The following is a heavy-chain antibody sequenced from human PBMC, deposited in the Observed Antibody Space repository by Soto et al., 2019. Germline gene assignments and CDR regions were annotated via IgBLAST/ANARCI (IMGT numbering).Heavy chain of an antibody. CDR2: IIPIFGTA. V-gene: IGHV1-69*06. D-gene: IGHD6-6*01. J-gene: IGHJ6*02. CDR1: GGTFSSYA. Sequence: QVQLVQSGAEVKKPGSSVKVSCKASGGTFSSYAISWVRQAPGQGLEWMGGIIPIFGTANYAQKFQGRVTITADKSTSTAYMELSSLRSEDTAVYYCARHLEGIAARLGYYYYYGMDVWGQGTTVTVSS. CDR3: ARHLEGIAARLGYYYYYGMDV.